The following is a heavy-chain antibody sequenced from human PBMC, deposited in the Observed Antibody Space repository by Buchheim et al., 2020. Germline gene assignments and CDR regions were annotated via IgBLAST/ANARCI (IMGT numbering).Heavy chain of an antibody. Sequence: QVQLQQWGAGLLKPSETLSLTCAVSGGSFSGYYWSWIRQPPGKGLEWIGEINHSGSTNYNPSLKSRVTISAGTSKNQFSLTLSSVTAADTAVYYCAREGDILTGSDQPWGQGTL. CDR2: INHSGST. D-gene: IGHD3-9*01. CDR1: GGSFSGYY. CDR3: AREGDILTGSDQP. J-gene: IGHJ5*02. V-gene: IGHV4-34*01.